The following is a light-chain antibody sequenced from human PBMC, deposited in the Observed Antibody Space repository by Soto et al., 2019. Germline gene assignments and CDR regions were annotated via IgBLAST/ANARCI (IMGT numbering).Light chain of an antibody. Sequence: DIQMTQSPSSLSASVGDRVTITCRASQSISNYLNWYQQKPGKAPKLLIYAASSLQSGGPSRFSGSGSGTDFTLTISSLQPEDFASYYCQQSYSTPQTFGQGTKVEIK. J-gene: IGKJ1*01. CDR2: AAS. CDR1: QSISNY. V-gene: IGKV1-39*01. CDR3: QQSYSTPQT.